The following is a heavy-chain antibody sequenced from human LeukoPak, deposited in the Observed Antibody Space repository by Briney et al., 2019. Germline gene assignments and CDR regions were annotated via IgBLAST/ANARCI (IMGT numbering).Heavy chain of an antibody. J-gene: IGHJ4*02. CDR2: INHSGST. V-gene: IGHV4-34*01. CDR3: ARGDFWSGPDY. CDR1: GGSFSGYY. Sequence: PSETLSLTCAVYGGSFSGYYWSWIRQPPGKGLEWIGEINHSGSTNYNPSLKSRVTISVDTSKNQFSLKLSSVTAADTAVHYCARGDFWSGPDYWGQGTLVTVSS. D-gene: IGHD3-3*01.